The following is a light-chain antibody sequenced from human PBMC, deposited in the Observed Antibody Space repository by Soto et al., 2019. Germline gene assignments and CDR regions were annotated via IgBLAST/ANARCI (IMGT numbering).Light chain of an antibody. J-gene: IGLJ2*01. CDR2: GVT. Sequence: QSALTQPASVSGFPGQSITISCTGTSSDVGGYNYVSWYQQHPGKAPKLMIYGVTNRPSGVSNRFSGSKSGNTASLTISGLQAEDEADYYCSSYTSSTTLSVVFGGGTKVTVL. CDR1: SSDVGGYNY. CDR3: SSYTSSTTLSVV. V-gene: IGLV2-14*01.